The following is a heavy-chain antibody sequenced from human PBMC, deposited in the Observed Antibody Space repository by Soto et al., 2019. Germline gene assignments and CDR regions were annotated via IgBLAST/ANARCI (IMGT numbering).Heavy chain of an antibody. CDR2: IYWDGDK. Sequence: QITLKESGPPLVKPTQTLTLTCTFSGFSLNTGGLGVGWIRQPPGKALEWLALIYWDGDKRYSPSLQSRLSITKNTYNNHVILAMTTMDPVDTATYYCVHSACSGDCFRCSSSYYYYGIDVWGQGNPVTVSS. D-gene: IGHD2-21*02. J-gene: IGHJ6*02. CDR3: VHSACSGDCFRCSSSYYYYGIDV. CDR1: GFSLNTGGLG. V-gene: IGHV2-5*02.